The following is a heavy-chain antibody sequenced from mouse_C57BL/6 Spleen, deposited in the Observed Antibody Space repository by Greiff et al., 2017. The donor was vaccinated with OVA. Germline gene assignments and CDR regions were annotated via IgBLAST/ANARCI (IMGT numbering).Heavy chain of an antibody. J-gene: IGHJ4*01. D-gene: IGHD2-1*01. CDR1: GYSITSGYD. CDR2: ISYSGST. CDR3: ARDNYVYYYAMDY. Sequence: EVQLMESGPGMVKPSQSLSLTCTVTGYSITSGYDWHWIRHFPGNKLEWLGYISYSGSTNYNPSLKSRISITHDTSKNHFFLKLNSVTTEDTATYYCARDNYVYYYAMDYWGQGTSVTVSS. V-gene: IGHV3-1*01.